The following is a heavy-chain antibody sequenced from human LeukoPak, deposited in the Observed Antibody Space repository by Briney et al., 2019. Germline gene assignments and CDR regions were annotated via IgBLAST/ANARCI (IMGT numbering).Heavy chain of an antibody. D-gene: IGHD6-13*01. V-gene: IGHV3-73*01. CDR1: GFTFSGSA. CDR2: IRSKVANYAT. CDR3: ARTPPGIANAFYFDY. Sequence: GGSLKLSCAPSGFTFSGSAMHWVRQASGKGLEWVGRIRSKVANYATAYAASVKGSFTISRDDSENTAYLQMNSLKTEDTAVYYCARTPPGIANAFYFDYWGQGILVTVSS. J-gene: IGHJ4*02.